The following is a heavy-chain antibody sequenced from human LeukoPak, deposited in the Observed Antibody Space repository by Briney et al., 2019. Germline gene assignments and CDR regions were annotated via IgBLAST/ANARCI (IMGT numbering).Heavy chain of an antibody. CDR2: MNPNSGNT. Sequence: KPGASVKVSCKASGYTFTSYDINWVRQATGQGLEWMGWMNPNSGNTGYAQKFQGRVTMTRNTSISTAYMELRSLRSEDTAVYYCARAQGYCSSTSCYGNWFDPWAREPWSPSPQ. CDR1: GYTFTSYD. V-gene: IGHV1-8*01. CDR3: ARAQGYCSSTSCYGNWFDP. D-gene: IGHD2-2*01. J-gene: IGHJ5*02.